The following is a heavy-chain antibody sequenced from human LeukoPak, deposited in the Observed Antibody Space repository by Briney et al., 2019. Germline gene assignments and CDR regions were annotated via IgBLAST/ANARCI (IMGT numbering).Heavy chain of an antibody. Sequence: PGGSLRLSCAASGFTFSSYGMSWVRQAPGKGLEWVSAISGSGGSTYYADSVKGRFTISRDNSKNTLYLQMNSLRAEDTAVYYCAKAGLWFGELLSYFDYWGQGTLVTVSS. CDR1: GFTFSSYG. J-gene: IGHJ4*02. CDR2: ISGSGGST. D-gene: IGHD3-10*01. CDR3: AKAGLWFGELLSYFDY. V-gene: IGHV3-23*01.